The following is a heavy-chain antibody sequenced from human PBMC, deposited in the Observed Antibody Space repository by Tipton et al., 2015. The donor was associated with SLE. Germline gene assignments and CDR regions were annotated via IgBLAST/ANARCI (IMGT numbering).Heavy chain of an antibody. CDR2: FDPEDGET. D-gene: IGHD3-22*01. Sequence: QVQLVQSGAEVKKPGASVKVSCKVSGYTLTELSMHWVRQAPGKGLEWMGGFDPEDGETIYAQKFQGRVTMTKDTSTDTAYMELSSLRSEDTAVYYCATDFEPDYYDSSGYPEGFQHWGQGTLVTVSS. J-gene: IGHJ1*01. CDR1: GYTLTELS. V-gene: IGHV1-24*01. CDR3: ATDFEPDYYDSSGYPEGFQH.